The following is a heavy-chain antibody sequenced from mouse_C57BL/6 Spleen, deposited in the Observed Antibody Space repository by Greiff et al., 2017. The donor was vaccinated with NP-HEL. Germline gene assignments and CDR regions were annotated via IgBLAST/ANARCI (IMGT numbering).Heavy chain of an antibody. CDR1: GYSFTDYN. CDR3: ASSSGYVRGYYFDY. D-gene: IGHD3-2*02. J-gene: IGHJ2*01. Sequence: VHVKQSGPELVKPGASVKISCKASGYSFTDYNMNWVKQSNGKSLEWIGVINPNYGTTSYNQKFKGKATLTVDQSSSTAYMQLNSLTSEDSAVYYCASSSGYVRGYYFDYWGQGTTLTVSS. V-gene: IGHV1-39*01. CDR2: INPNYGTT.